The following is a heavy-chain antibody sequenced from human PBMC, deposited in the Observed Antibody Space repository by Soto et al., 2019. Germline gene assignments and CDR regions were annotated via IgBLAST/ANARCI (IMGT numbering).Heavy chain of an antibody. D-gene: IGHD1-26*01. CDR1: GFTFSSYS. CDR2: ISSSSSTM. J-gene: IGHJ4*02. V-gene: IGHV3-48*02. Sequence: VGSLRLSCAASGFTFSSYSMNWVRQAPGKGLEWVSYISSSSSTMYYADSVKGRFTISRDNAKNSLFLHMNSLRDEDTAVYYCARDSTDADSGSYSGDYWGQGTLVTVSS. CDR3: ARDSTDADSGSYSGDY.